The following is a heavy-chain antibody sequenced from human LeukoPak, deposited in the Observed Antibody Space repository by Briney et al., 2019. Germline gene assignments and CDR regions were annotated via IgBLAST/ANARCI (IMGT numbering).Heavy chain of an antibody. V-gene: IGHV4-34*01. D-gene: IGHD1-7*01. Sequence: SETLSLTCAVYGGSFSNYYWSWIRQSPGKGLEWIGEINDSGTINYNPSLMSRVTISVDKSKNQFSLRLSSVTAADTAVYYCARRWNYGRNYYIDVWGKGATVSVSS. CDR1: GGSFSNYY. J-gene: IGHJ6*03. CDR2: INDSGTI. CDR3: ARRWNYGRNYYIDV.